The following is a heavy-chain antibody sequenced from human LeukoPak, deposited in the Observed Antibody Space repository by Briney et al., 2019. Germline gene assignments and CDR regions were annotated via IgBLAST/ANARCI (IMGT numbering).Heavy chain of an antibody. CDR3: ARGNYYDSSGYYTYYYYYYIDV. CDR1: GGSISSYY. CDR2: IYYSGST. J-gene: IGHJ6*03. Sequence: NPSETLSLTCTVSGGSISSYYWSWIRQPPGKGLEWIGYIYYSGSTNYNPSLKSRVTISVDTSKNQFSLKLSSVTAADTAVYYCARGNYYDSSGYYTYYYYYYIDVWGKGTTVTVSS. V-gene: IGHV4-59*01. D-gene: IGHD3-22*01.